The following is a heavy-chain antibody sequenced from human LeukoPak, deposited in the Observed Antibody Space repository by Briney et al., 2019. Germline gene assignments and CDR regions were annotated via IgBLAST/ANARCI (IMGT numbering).Heavy chain of an antibody. CDR3: VRGNGNVGGRLDP. D-gene: IGHD1-1*01. J-gene: IGHJ5*02. Sequence: GGSLRLSCKASGFTMSGIHMNWVRQAPGKGLDWVSGLYAGGSTYYAGSVTGRFTISRDDSKNTLYLHMTSLRVDDTAIYLCVRGNGNVGGRLDPWGQGAWVIVSS. V-gene: IGHV3-66*01. CDR2: LYAGGST. CDR1: GFTMSGIH.